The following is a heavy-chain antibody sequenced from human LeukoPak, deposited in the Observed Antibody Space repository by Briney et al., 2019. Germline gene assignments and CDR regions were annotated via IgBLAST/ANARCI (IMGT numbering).Heavy chain of an antibody. V-gene: IGHV4-34*01. CDR3: ARTPGSSWSPYDYYGMDV. CDR1: GGSFSGYY. Sequence: SETLSLTCAVYGGSFSGYYWSWIRQPPGKGLEWIGEINHSGSTNYNPSLKSRVTISVDTSKNQFSLKLSSVTAADTAVYYCARTPGSSWSPYDYYGMDVWGQGTTVTVSS. J-gene: IGHJ6*02. CDR2: INHSGST. D-gene: IGHD6-13*01.